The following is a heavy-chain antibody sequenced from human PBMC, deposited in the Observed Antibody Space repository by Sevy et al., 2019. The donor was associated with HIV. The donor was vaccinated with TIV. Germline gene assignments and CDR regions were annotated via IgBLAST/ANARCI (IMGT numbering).Heavy chain of an antibody. CDR2: INHSGGT. J-gene: IGHJ4*02. CDR3: AGENAWGRGYS. Sequence: SETLSLTCAVYGGSFSGYYWSWIRQPPGKGLEWIGEINHSGGTNYNPSLKSRVTLSLDTSKNQFSLRLSSVAAADTAMYYCAGENAWGRGYSWGQGTLVTVSS. D-gene: IGHD1-26*01. V-gene: IGHV4-34*01. CDR1: GGSFSGYY.